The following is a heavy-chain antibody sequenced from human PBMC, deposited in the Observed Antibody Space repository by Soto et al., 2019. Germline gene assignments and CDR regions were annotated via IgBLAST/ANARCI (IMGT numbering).Heavy chain of an antibody. V-gene: IGHV3-30*02. J-gene: IGHJ4*02. D-gene: IGHD6-19*01. Sequence: GGSLRLSCSASGFTFNTHGMHWVRQSPGKGLEWVSYISYSGNKYYADSVQGRFTISRDDSXXTVFLQINSLRTEDTAVYYCAKRPLAGSGWTFDYWGQGTSVTVSS. CDR3: AKRPLAGSGWTFDY. CDR1: GFTFNTHG. CDR2: ISYSGNK.